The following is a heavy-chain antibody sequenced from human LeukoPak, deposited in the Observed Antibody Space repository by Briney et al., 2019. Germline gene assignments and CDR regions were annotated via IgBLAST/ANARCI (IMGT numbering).Heavy chain of an antibody. J-gene: IGHJ4*02. D-gene: IGHD1-26*01. V-gene: IGHV1-2*02. CDR2: INPNSGGT. CDR3: ARDKSDTGSYSFDY. Sequence: GASVKVSCKASGYTFTGYCMHWARQAPGQGLEWMGWINPNSGGTNYAQKFQGRVTMTRDTSISTAYMELSRLRSDDTAVYYCARDKSDTGSYSFDYWGQGTLVTVSS. CDR1: GYTFTGYC.